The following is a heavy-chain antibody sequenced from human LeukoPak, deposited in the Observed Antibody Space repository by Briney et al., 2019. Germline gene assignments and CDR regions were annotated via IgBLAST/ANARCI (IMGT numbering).Heavy chain of an antibody. J-gene: IGHJ4*02. CDR1: GFTFSSYA. Sequence: GGSLRLSCAASGFTFSSYAMHWVRQAPGKGLEWVAVISYDGSNKYYADSVKGRFTISRDNSKNTLYLQMNSLRAEDTAVYYCAKAPSYGDYARDYFDYWGQGTLVTVSS. CDR2: ISYDGSNK. D-gene: IGHD4-17*01. CDR3: AKAPSYGDYARDYFDY. V-gene: IGHV3-30-3*01.